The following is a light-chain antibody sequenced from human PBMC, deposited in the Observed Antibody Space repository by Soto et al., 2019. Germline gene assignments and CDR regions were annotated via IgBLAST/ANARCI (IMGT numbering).Light chain of an antibody. Sequence: DIVMTQSPDSLALFLGERATINCKSSQSILSSSNNKNYLGWYQQKLGHPPKLLISWASTRESGVPDRISGSGSGTDFTLTIRSLQAEDVAVYYCQQCYSSPITVGQGTRLEIK. V-gene: IGKV4-1*01. CDR3: QQCYSSPIT. J-gene: IGKJ5*01. CDR1: QSILSSSNNKNY. CDR2: WAS.